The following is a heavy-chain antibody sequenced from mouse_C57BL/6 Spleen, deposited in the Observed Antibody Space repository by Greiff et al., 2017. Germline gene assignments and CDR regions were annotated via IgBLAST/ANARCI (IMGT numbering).Heavy chain of an antibody. V-gene: IGHV1-80*01. CDR3: ARGGYGYFDY. CDR1: GYAFSSYW. Sequence: QVQLKESGAELVKPGASVKISCKASGYAFSSYWMNWVKQRPGKGLEWIGQIYPGDGDTNYNGKFKGKATLTADKSSSTAYMQLSSLTSEDSAVYFCARGGYGYFDYWGQGTTLTVSS. J-gene: IGHJ2*01. CDR2: IYPGDGDT. D-gene: IGHD3-1*01.